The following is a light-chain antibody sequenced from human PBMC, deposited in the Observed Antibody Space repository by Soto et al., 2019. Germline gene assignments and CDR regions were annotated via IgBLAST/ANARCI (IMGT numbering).Light chain of an antibody. CDR3: QPYNNWPLT. CDR2: DTS. J-gene: IGKJ4*01. CDR1: QSVSDY. V-gene: IGKV3-15*01. Sequence: EIVFTHSPSTRSLSPGERATLSCRASQSVSDYLAWYQQKPGQAPRLLIYDTSTRATGVPARFSGSRSGPEFTPTINSLQSEDFAIYYCQPYNNWPLTFGGGTKVDIK.